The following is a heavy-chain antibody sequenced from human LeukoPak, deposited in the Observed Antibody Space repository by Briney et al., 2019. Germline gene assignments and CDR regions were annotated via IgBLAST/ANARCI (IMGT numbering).Heavy chain of an antibody. V-gene: IGHV4-39*01. CDR2: SYYTGST. CDR3: ARHALKRQWEILNPTFDY. CDR1: GGSISSSSYY. D-gene: IGHD1-26*01. Sequence: PSETLSLTCTVSGGSISSSSYYWGWIRQPPGKGLEFIGNSYYTGSTYYNPSLKSRVTISVDTSKNQFSLKLSSVTAADTAVYYCARHALKRQWEILNPTFDYWGQGTLVTVSS. J-gene: IGHJ4*02.